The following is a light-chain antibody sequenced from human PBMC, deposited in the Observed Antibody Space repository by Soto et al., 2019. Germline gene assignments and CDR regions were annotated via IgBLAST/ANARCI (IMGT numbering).Light chain of an antibody. Sequence: EIVMTQSPATLSVSPGERATLSCRASQSVSSNLAWYQQKPGKAPRLLIYGASTRATGIPARFSGSGSGTEFTLTIRSLQSEDFAVYYCQQYNNWPPYTFGQGTKLEIK. J-gene: IGKJ2*01. CDR3: QQYNNWPPYT. CDR1: QSVSSN. V-gene: IGKV3-15*01. CDR2: GAS.